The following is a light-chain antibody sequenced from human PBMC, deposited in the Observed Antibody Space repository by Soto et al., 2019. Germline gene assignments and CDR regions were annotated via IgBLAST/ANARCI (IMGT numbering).Light chain of an antibody. V-gene: IGLV2-14*01. J-gene: IGLJ1*01. CDR2: AVS. Sequence: QSVLTQPASVSGSPGQSITISCTGTSSDVGLYDYVSWYQQHPGKAPQLMIYAVSNRPSGVSNRFSASKSGNTASLTISGLQAEDEADYYCSSYTSSSTEIFGTGTKVTVL. CDR3: SSYTSSSTEI. CDR1: SSDVGLYDY.